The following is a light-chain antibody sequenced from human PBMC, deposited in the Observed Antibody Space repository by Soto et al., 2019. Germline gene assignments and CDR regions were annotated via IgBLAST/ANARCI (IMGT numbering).Light chain of an antibody. CDR1: QSVSSY. J-gene: IGKJ1*01. Sequence: EIVLTQSPATLSLSPWERATLSCRASQSVSSYLAWYQQKPGQGPRLLIHGPSRRATGIPDRFSASGSGTDFTLTISRLEPEDFAVYYCQQYGSSPFPFGQGTKVDI. CDR2: GPS. CDR3: QQYGSSPFP. V-gene: IGKV3-20*01.